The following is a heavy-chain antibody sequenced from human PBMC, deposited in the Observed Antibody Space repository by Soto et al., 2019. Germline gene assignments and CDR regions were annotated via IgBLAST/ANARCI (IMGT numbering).Heavy chain of an antibody. CDR2: IYYSGST. CDR3: ARHDGDYYFDY. CDR1: GGSISSSSYY. Sequence: KQSQTLSLTCTVSGGSISSSSYYWGWIRQPPGKGLEWIGSIYYSGSTYYNPSLKSRVTISVDTSKNQFSLKLSSVTAADTAVYYCARHDGDYYFDYWGQGTLVTVSS. V-gene: IGHV4-39*01. D-gene: IGHD4-17*01. J-gene: IGHJ4*02.